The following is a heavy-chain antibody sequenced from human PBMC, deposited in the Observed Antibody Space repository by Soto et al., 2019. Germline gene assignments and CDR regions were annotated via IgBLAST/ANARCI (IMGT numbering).Heavy chain of an antibody. CDR1: GDSVSSNNAA. CDR3: ARGETNDWGYFDY. J-gene: IGHJ4*02. V-gene: IGHV6-1*01. D-gene: IGHD3-9*01. CDR2: TYNRSKLYN. Sequence: QTLSLTCAISGDSVSSNNAASNWIRQSPSRGIEWLGRTYNRSKLYNDYAVSIKSRIAINPDTSKNQFSLQLNSVTPEDTAVYYCARGETNDWGYFDYWGQGTLVTVSS.